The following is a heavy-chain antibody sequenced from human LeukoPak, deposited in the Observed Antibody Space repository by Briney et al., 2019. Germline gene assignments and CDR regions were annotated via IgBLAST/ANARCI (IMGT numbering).Heavy chain of an antibody. CDR2: IYYSGST. V-gene: IGHV4-39*01. J-gene: IGHJ3*02. CDR3: ARSSRQWLVIVRAFDI. D-gene: IGHD6-19*01. CDR1: GGSISSSSYY. Sequence: SETLSLTCTVSGGSISSSSYYWGWIRQPPGTGLEWLGSIYYSGSTYYNPSLKSRVTISVDTSKNQFSLKLSSVTAADTAVYYCARSSRQWLVIVRAFDIWGQGTMVTVSS.